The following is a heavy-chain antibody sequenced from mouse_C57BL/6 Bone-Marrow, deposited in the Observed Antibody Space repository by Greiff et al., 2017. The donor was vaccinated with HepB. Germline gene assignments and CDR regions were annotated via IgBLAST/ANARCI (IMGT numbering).Heavy chain of an antibody. Sequence: VQLQQSGAEFVRPGASVKLSCTASGFNIKDDYMHWVQQRPEQGLEWIGWIDPENGDTEYASKFQGKVTITADISSNTAYLQLSSLTSEDTAVYYCTTYDRLAWFAYWGQGTLVTVSA. J-gene: IGHJ3*01. CDR3: TTYDRLAWFAY. CDR2: IDPENGDT. V-gene: IGHV14-4*01. CDR1: GFNIKDDY. D-gene: IGHD2-3*01.